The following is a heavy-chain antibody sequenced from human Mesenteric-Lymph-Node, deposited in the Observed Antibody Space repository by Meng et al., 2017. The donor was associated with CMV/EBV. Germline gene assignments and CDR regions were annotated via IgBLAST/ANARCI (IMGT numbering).Heavy chain of an antibody. J-gene: IGHJ6*02. Sequence: QAPGKGLEWVSRLNSDGRRTDYADSVKGRFTISRENAENTLYLHLNSLRVEGTAVYYCARDGGGFGVSASGLYDPSARRSDYYGMDVWGQGTTVTISS. CDR3: ARDGGGFGVSASGLYDPSARRSDYYGMDV. CDR2: LNSDGRRT. D-gene: IGHD3-3*01. V-gene: IGHV3-74*01.